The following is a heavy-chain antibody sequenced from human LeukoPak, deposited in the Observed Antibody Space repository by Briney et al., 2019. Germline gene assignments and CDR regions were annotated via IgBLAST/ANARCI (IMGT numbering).Heavy chain of an antibody. CDR3: ARGPMYSSGLWWVDP. Sequence: GGSLRLSCAASGFDFSSYWMSWVRQAPGKGLEWVANIKYDEIEKYHVDSVKGRFTISRDNAKNSLYLQMNSLRAEDTAVYYCARGPMYSSGLWWVDPWGQGTLVTVSS. J-gene: IGHJ5*02. CDR2: IKYDEIEK. D-gene: IGHD6-19*01. CDR1: GFDFSSYW. V-gene: IGHV3-7*01.